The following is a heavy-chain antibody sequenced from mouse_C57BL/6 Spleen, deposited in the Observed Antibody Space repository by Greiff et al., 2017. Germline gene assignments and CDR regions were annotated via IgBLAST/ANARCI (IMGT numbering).Heavy chain of an antibody. Sequence: EVKLQESGGGLVQPGGSLKLSCAASGFTFSDYGMAWVRQAPRKGPEWVAFISNLAYSIYYADTVTGRFTISRENAKNTLYLEMSSLRSEDTAMYYCARRGDYGDYAMDYWGQGTSVTVSS. J-gene: IGHJ4*01. CDR3: ARRGDYGDYAMDY. D-gene: IGHD2-4*01. CDR1: GFTFSDYG. V-gene: IGHV5-15*01. CDR2: ISNLAYSI.